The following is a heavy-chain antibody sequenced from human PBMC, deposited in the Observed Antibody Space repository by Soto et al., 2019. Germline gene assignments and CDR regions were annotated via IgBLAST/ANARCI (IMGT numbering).Heavy chain of an antibody. CDR2: INHSGSA. V-gene: IGHV4-34*01. Sequence: SETLSLTCAVYGGSFSGYYWSWIRQPPGKGLEWIGEINHSGSANYNPSLKSRVTISVDTSKNQFSLKLSSVTAADTAVYYCARKEYYYDSSGYYYDYWGQGTLVTVSS. J-gene: IGHJ4*02. D-gene: IGHD3-22*01. CDR3: ARKEYYYDSSGYYYDY. CDR1: GGSFSGYY.